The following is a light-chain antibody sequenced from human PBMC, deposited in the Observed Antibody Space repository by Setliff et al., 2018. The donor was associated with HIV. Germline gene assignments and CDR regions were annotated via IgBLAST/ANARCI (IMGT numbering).Light chain of an antibody. CDR3: QSYDASLSAFV. Sequence: QSVLTQPPSVSGAPGQRVTISCTGSSSNIGGGYDVHWYQQPPGTAPKLLIYGHTNRPSGVPDRFSGYKSGTSVSLAITGLQAEDEADYYCQSYDASLSAFVFGTGTKVTVL. V-gene: IGLV1-40*01. CDR2: GHT. J-gene: IGLJ1*01. CDR1: SSNIGGGYD.